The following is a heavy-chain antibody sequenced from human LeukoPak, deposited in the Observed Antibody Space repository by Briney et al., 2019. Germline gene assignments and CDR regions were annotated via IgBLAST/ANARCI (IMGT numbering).Heavy chain of an antibody. J-gene: IGHJ2*01. V-gene: IGHV3-21*01. CDR3: ARGGSYSWYFDL. CDR1: GGSISSSSYY. Sequence: PSETLSLTCTVSGGSISSSSYYWGWVRQAPGKGLEWVSAISGSGGSTYYADSVKGRFTISRDNAKNSLYLQMNSLRAEDTAVYYCARGGSYSWYFDLWGRGTLVTVSS. D-gene: IGHD1-26*01. CDR2: ISGSGGST.